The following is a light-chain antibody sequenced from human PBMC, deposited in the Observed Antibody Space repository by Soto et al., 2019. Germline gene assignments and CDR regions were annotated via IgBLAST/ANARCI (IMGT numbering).Light chain of an antibody. CDR2: GAS. J-gene: IGKJ2*01. CDR1: QSMSSSY. Sequence: EIVLTQSPGTLSLSPGERATLSCRASQSMSSSYLAWYQQKPGQAPRLLMYGASSRASGVPDRFSGSGSGTDFILTISRLEPGDFAVYYCQQYGTSQYTFGQGTKLEIK. V-gene: IGKV3-20*01. CDR3: QQYGTSQYT.